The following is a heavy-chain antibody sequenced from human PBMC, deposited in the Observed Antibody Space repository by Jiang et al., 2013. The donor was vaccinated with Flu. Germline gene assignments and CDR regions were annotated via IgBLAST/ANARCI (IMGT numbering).Heavy chain of an antibody. CDR2: SSPSLVKA. V-gene: IGHV1-69*06. J-gene: IGHJ6*02. Sequence: VRQAPGQGLEWMEGSSPSLVKANYAQKFQGRVTITADKSTSTAYMELRSLRSEDTAMYYCAIGYCTGGGCYESDYYYGMDVWGQGTTVTVSS. CDR3: AIGYCTGGGCYESDYYYGMDV. D-gene: IGHD2-15*01.